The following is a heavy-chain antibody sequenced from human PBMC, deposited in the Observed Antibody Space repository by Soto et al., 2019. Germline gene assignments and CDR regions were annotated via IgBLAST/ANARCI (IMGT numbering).Heavy chain of an antibody. D-gene: IGHD1-1*01. CDR1: GYDFTTYG. CDR2: ITAHNGNT. Sequence: QVHLVQSGAEVKKSGASVKVSCKGSGYDFTTYGITWVRQAPGQGLEWMAWITAHNGNTDYAQKLXAXVXXTRATSTSTAYMELRSLRSDATAVYYCARGRYGDYWGQGALVTVSS. V-gene: IGHV1-18*01. CDR3: ARGRYGDY. J-gene: IGHJ4*02.